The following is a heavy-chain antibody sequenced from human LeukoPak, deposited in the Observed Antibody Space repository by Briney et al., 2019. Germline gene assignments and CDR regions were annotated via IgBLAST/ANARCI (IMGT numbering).Heavy chain of an antibody. J-gene: IGHJ4*02. V-gene: IGHV3-48*02. CDR1: GFSFTDYP. D-gene: IGHD3-16*01. Sequence: PGGSLRLSCATSGFSFTDYPMNWVRQAPGKGLEWISNIRTTAEGAKYAYYADSVKGRFIISRDNAKNSLFLQMNSLRDEDTAVYYCARTFYDLPGYWGQGTLVTVSS. CDR3: ARTFYDLPGY. CDR2: IRTTAEGAKYA.